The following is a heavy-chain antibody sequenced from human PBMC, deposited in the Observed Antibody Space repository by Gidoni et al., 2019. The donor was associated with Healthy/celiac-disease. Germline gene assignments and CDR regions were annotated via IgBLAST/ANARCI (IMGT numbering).Heavy chain of an antibody. CDR1: GFTFSSDA. CDR2: ISGSGGST. V-gene: IGHV3-23*01. D-gene: IGHD3-22*01. CDR3: AKTYLSHYDSSGYYFDY. Sequence: EVQLLESGGGLVQPGGSLRRSCAASGFTFSSDAMSWVRQAPGKGLEWVSAISGSGGSTYDADSVKGRFTISRDNSKNTLYLQMNSLRAEDTAVYYCAKTYLSHYDSSGYYFDYWGQGTLVTVSS. J-gene: IGHJ4*02.